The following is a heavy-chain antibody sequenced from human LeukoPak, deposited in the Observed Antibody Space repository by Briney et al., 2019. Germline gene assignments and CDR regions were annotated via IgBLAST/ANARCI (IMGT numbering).Heavy chain of an antibody. V-gene: IGHV1-8*01. D-gene: IGHD6-13*01. Sequence: ASVKVSCKASGYTFTSYDINWVRQATGQGLEWMGWMNPNSGNTGYAQKFQGRVTRTRNTSISTAYMELSSLRSEDTAVYYCARDLWRQRLVHYYYYGMDVWGQGTTVTVSS. CDR2: MNPNSGNT. CDR1: GYTFTSYD. J-gene: IGHJ6*02. CDR3: ARDLWRQRLVHYYYYGMDV.